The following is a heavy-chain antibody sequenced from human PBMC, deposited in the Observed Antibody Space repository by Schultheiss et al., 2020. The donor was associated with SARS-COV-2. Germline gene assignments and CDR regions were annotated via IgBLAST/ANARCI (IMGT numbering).Heavy chain of an antibody. CDR3: ARNVDGGSSLFDY. V-gene: IGHV3-33*08. CDR2: IWYDGSNK. Sequence: GESLKISCAASGFTFSSYAMHWVRQAPGKGLEWVAVIWYDGSNKYYADSVKGRFTISRDNSKNTLYLQMNSLRAEDTAVYYCARNVDGGSSLFDYWGQGTLVTVSS. CDR1: GFTFSSYA. J-gene: IGHJ4*02. D-gene: IGHD1-26*01.